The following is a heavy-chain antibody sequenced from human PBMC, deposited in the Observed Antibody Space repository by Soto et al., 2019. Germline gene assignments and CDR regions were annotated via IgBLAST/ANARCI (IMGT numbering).Heavy chain of an antibody. CDR1: GGSFSSAYDS. CDR3: VSAHGDYTHFDT. Sequence: QVQLQESGPGLLKPSQTLSLTCTVSGGSFSSAYDSWTWHRPPPGKGLEWIRYIYYSVSTYYNQSLKSRVSISLDKSKKQFTLKLTSLTAADTAVYYCVSAHGDYTHFDTWGEGTLVTVSS. J-gene: IGHJ4*02. V-gene: IGHV4-30-4*01. D-gene: IGHD4-17*01. CDR2: IYYSVST.